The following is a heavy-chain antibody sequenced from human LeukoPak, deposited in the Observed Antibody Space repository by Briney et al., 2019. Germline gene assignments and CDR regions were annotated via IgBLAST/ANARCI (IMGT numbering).Heavy chain of an antibody. J-gene: IGHJ4*02. CDR2: ISSSSSTI. Sequence: PGGSLRLSCAASGFTFSDYYMSWIRQAPGKGLEWVSYISSSSSTIYYADSVKGRFTISRDNAKNSLYLQMNSLRAEDTAVYYCARVFSGLWFGELLYYFDYWGQGTLVTVSS. V-gene: IGHV3-11*04. CDR3: ARVFSGLWFGELLYYFDY. D-gene: IGHD3-10*01. CDR1: GFTFSDYY.